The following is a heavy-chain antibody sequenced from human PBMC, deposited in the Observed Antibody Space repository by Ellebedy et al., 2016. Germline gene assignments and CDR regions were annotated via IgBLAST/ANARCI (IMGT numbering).Heavy chain of an antibody. CDR2: IYYSGST. J-gene: IGHJ4*02. Sequence: SETLSLXXTVSGGSISSYYWSWIRQPAGKGLEWIGRIYYSGSTSYNPSLESRVTMSVDTSKSQFSLYLSSVTAADTAVYFCAGGYSSGWNYFDCWGQGTLVTVSS. V-gene: IGHV4-4*07. D-gene: IGHD6-19*01. CDR1: GGSISSYY. CDR3: AGGYSSGWNYFDC.